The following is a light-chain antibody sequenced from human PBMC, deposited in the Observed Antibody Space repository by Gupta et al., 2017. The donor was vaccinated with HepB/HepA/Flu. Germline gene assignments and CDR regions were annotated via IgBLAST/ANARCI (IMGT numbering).Light chain of an antibody. V-gene: IGLV2-14*03. CDR1: SSDVGGYNY. Sequence: QSALTQPASVSGSPGQSITISCTGTSSDVGGYNYVSWYQQHPGKAPNLMIYDVSNRPSGVSNRFSGSKSGNTASPTISGLQAEDEADYYCSSYTSSSTLVFGTGTKVTVL. J-gene: IGLJ1*01. CDR2: DVS. CDR3: SSYTSSSTLV.